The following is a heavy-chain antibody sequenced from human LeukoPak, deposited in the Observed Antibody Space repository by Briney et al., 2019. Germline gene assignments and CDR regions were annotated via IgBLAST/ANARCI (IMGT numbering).Heavy chain of an antibody. CDR3: ARVRVGATVDY. CDR1: GFTFSSYW. D-gene: IGHD1-26*01. Sequence: GGSLRLSCAASGFTFSSYWMSWVRQAPGKGLEWVANIKQDGSEKYYVDSVKGRFTISRDNAKNSLYMQMNSLRAEDTDVYYCARVRVGATVDYWGQGTLVTVSS. V-gene: IGHV3-7*01. CDR2: IKQDGSEK. J-gene: IGHJ4*02.